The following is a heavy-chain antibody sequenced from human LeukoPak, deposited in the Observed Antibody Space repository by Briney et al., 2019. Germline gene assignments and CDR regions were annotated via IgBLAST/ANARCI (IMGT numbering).Heavy chain of an antibody. Sequence: GESQKISCKGSGYSFTTYWIGWVRQMPGKGLEWMGIIYPGDSETRYSPSFQGQVTISADKSITTAYLHWSSLKASGTAMYYCARLQGRWGGRYYYYYGMDVWGQGTTVTVSS. CDR1: GYSFTTYW. CDR3: ARLQGRWGGRYYYYYGMDV. V-gene: IGHV5-51*01. CDR2: IYPGDSET. J-gene: IGHJ6*02. D-gene: IGHD7-27*01.